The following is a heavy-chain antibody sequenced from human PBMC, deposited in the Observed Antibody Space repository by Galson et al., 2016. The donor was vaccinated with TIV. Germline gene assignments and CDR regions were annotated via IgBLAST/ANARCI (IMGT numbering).Heavy chain of an antibody. CDR2: ISYVGSND. V-gene: IGHV3-30*04. CDR1: GFIFSDYS. J-gene: IGHJ4*02. Sequence: SLRLSCAASGFIFSDYSMHWVRQAPGKGLEWVALISYVGSNDFYADSVKGRFTISKDNSKNTLDLQMNSLRAEDTAVYYCARDESSGLIDSWGQGTLVSVS. D-gene: IGHD6-19*01. CDR3: ARDESSGLIDS.